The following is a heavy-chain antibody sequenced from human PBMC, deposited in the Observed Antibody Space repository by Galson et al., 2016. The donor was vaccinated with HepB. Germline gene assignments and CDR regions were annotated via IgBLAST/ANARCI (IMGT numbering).Heavy chain of an antibody. J-gene: IGHJ5*02. CDR2: INQTGSGA. CDR3: TRSIGSGFDP. Sequence: SLRLSCAASGFISSNYWMTWVRQAPGKGLEWVGNINQTGSGAYYVDSVKGRFTISRDNAKNSLYLQMSTLKAEDTAVYYCTRSIGSGFDPWGQGTLVTVSS. CDR1: GFISSNYW. V-gene: IGHV3-7*02. D-gene: IGHD2-15*01.